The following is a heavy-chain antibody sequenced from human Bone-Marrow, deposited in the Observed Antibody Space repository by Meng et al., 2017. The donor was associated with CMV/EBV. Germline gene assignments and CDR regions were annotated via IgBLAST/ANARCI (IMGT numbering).Heavy chain of an antibody. CDR1: GGSISSYY. CDR3: ARGGSTSYYYYYGMDV. D-gene: IGHD2-2*01. J-gene: IGHJ6*02. Sequence: GSLRLSCTVSGGSISSYYWSWIRQPPGKGLEWIGYIYYSGSTNYNPSLKSRVTISVDTSKNQFSLKLSSVTAADTAVYYCARGGSTSYYYYYGMDVWGQGNTVPVSS. CDR2: IYYSGST. V-gene: IGHV4-59*01.